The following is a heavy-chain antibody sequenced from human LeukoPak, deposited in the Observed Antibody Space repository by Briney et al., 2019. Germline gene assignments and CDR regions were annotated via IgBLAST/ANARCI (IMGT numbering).Heavy chain of an antibody. CDR2: INHSGST. D-gene: IGHD4-17*01. V-gene: IGHV4-34*01. J-gene: IGHJ4*02. CDR1: GGXFSGYY. CDR3: ASGRGYGDYGY. Sequence: SETLSLTCAVYGGXFSGYYWSWIRQPPGKGLEWIGEINHSGSTNYNPSLKSRVTISVDTSNNQFSLKLSSVTAADTAVYYCASGRGYGDYGYWGQGTLVTVSS.